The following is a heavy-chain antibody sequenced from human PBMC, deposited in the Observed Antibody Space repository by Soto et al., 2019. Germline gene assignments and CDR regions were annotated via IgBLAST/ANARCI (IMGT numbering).Heavy chain of an antibody. CDR1: GGSISSSRYY. Sequence: SETLSVTCTVSGGSISSSRYYWGWIRQPPGKGLEWIGSIYYSGSTYYKPSLKSRVTISVDTSKNQFSLKLSSVTAADTAVYYCARLAVAGTLTPHYYYYYGMDVWGQGTTVT. V-gene: IGHV4-39*01. D-gene: IGHD6-19*01. J-gene: IGHJ6*02. CDR2: IYYSGST. CDR3: ARLAVAGTLTPHYYYYYGMDV.